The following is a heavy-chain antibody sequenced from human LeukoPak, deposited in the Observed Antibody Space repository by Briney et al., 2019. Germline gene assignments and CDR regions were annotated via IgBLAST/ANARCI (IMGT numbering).Heavy chain of an antibody. CDR3: ARDRGSTGYFDY. J-gene: IGHJ4*02. D-gene: IGHD3-10*01. V-gene: IGHV4-39*07. CDR1: GGSISSSSYY. CDR2: IYYSGST. Sequence: PSETLSLTCTVSGGSISSSSYYWGWIRQPPGKGLEWIGSIYYSGSTYYNPPLKSRVTISVDTSKNQFSLKLSSVTAADTAVYYCARDRGSTGYFDYWGQGTLVTVSS.